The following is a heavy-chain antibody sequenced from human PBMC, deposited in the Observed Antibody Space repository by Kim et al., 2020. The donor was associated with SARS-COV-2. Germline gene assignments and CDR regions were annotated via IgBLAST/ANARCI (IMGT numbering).Heavy chain of an antibody. V-gene: IGHV3-74*01. D-gene: IGHD6-13*01. J-gene: IGHJ4*02. Sequence: SYADSVKGRFTISRDNAKNTLYLQMNSLRAEDTAVYDCARDEAAARPLDYWGQGTLVTVSS. CDR3: ARDEAAARPLDY.